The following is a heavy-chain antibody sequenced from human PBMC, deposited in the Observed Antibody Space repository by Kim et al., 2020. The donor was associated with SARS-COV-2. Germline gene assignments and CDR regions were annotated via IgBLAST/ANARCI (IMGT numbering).Heavy chain of an antibody. CDR3: AGAGLRLGELSLTYWYFDL. Sequence: SETLSLTCTVSGGSISSSSYYWGWIRQPPGKGLEWIGSIFYSGSTYYNPSLKSRVTISVDTSKNQLSLKLNTVTAADTAVYYCAGAGLRLGELSLTYWYFDLWGRGTLVTVSS. CDR1: GGSISSSSYY. V-gene: IGHV4-39*01. CDR2: IFYSGST. J-gene: IGHJ2*01. D-gene: IGHD3-16*02.